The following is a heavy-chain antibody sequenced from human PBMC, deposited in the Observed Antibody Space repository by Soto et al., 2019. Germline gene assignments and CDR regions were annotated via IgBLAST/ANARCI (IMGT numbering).Heavy chain of an antibody. CDR2: ISHDGITK. V-gene: IGHV3-30*18. J-gene: IGHJ4*02. CDR1: GFTFSDHG. CDR3: TKAREDKALSFDS. Sequence: QVQLVESGGGVVQPGRSLRLSCAASGFTFSDHGMHWVRQVPDKGLEWVAVISHDGITKYYADSLKGRFTISRDNSNNTVFLQMNGLRAEDTAVYYCTKAREDKALSFDSWGQGTLVTGSS. D-gene: IGHD6-6*01.